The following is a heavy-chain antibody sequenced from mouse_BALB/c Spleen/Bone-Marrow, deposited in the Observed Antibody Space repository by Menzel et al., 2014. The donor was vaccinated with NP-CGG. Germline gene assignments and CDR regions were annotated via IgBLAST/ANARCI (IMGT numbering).Heavy chain of an antibody. CDR1: GYTFTTYT. J-gene: IGHJ4*01. D-gene: IGHD2-1*01. Sequence: QVQLKQSGAELARPGASVKMSCRASGYTFTTYTMHWVKQRPGHGLEWIGYINPSSGYTYYNQKFKDKATLTADKSSSAAYLQLSSLTSEDSAVYYCARVYGNYDATDYWGQGTSVTVSS. CDR2: INPSSGYT. V-gene: IGHV1-4*01. CDR3: ARVYGNYDATDY.